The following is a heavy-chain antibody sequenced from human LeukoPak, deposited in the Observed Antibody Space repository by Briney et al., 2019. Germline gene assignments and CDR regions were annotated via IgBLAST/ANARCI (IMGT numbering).Heavy chain of an antibody. CDR3: AKKEGDTYFSWYMDV. CDR1: GFTFRSFA. D-gene: IGHD2-21*01. J-gene: IGHJ6*03. Sequence: AGSLSLSCAASGFTFRSFAMSWVRQAPGKGLEWVSGIIGSGRTTFYADSVKGRFTISRDNSKNTLYLQMNSLRAEDTAIYYCAKKEGDTYFSWYMDVWGKGTTVTVSS. CDR2: IIGSGRTT. V-gene: IGHV3-23*01.